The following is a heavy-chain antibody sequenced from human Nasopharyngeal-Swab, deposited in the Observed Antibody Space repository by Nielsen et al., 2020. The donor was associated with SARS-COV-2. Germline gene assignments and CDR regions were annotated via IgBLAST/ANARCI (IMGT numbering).Heavy chain of an antibody. D-gene: IGHD3-22*01. CDR2: IKSKTDGGTT. CDR1: GFTFSNAW. V-gene: IGHV3-15*01. CDR3: TTDETYYDSSGYARN. Sequence: GESLKISCAASGFTFSNAWMSWVRQAPGKGPEWVGRIKSKTDGGTTDYAAPVKGRFTISRDDSKNTLYLQMNSLKTEDTAVYYCTTDETYYDSSGYARNWGQGTLVTVSS. J-gene: IGHJ4*02.